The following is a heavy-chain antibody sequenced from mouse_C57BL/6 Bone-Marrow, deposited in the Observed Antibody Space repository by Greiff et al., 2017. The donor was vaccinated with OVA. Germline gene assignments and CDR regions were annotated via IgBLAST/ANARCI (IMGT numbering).Heavy chain of an antibody. Sequence: QVQLQQPGAELVKPGASVKMSCKASGYTFTSYWITWVKQRPGQGLEWIGDIYPGSGSTNYNEKFKSKATLTVDTSSSTAYMQLSSLTSEDSAVYYCAGLITTEGWFAYWGQGTLVTVSA. CDR2: IYPGSGST. CDR3: AGLITTEGWFAY. J-gene: IGHJ3*01. CDR1: GYTFTSYW. D-gene: IGHD1-2*01. V-gene: IGHV1-55*01.